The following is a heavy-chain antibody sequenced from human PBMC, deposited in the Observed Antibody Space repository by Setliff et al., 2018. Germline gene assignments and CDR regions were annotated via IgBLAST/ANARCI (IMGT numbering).Heavy chain of an antibody. D-gene: IGHD2-8*02. Sequence: SETLSLTCAVSGYSISSXYYWGWIRQPAGKGLEWIGYIYYSGSTYYNPSLKSRVTISVDTSKNQFSLKLTSLSAADTAVYYCTRDQDHRWCKAGTGCYYNYYGLDVWGQGTTVTVSS. J-gene: IGHJ6*02. CDR2: IYYSGST. V-gene: IGHV4-38-2*02. CDR1: GYSISSXYY. CDR3: TRDQDHRWCKAGTGCYYNYYGLDV.